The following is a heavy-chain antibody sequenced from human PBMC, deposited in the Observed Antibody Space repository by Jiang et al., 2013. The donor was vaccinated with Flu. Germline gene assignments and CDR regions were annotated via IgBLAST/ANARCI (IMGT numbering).Heavy chain of an antibody. V-gene: IGHV3-23*01. CDR3: ARVGATSRFGP. CDR2: INDSGGRT. Sequence: QLLESGGGLVQPGGSLRLSCAASGFTFSSYAMSWVRQAPGKGLEWVSVINDSGGRTSYADSVKGRFTISRDNSKNTLYLQMDSLRAEDTAMYYCARVGATSRFGPWGQGTLVTVSS. J-gene: IGHJ5*02. D-gene: IGHD1-26*01. CDR1: GFTFSSYA.